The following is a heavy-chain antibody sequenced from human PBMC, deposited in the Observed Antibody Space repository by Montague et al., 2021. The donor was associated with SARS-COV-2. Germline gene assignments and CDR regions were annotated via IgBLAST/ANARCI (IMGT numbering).Heavy chain of an antibody. CDR3: ARRLDYWDSSGQRRHFDY. D-gene: IGHD3-22*01. CDR1: GGSISSGNW. V-gene: IGHV4-4*02. CDR2: IYHSGST. J-gene: IGHJ4*02. Sequence: SETLSLTCAVSGGSISSGNWWSWVRQPPGKGLEWIGEIYHSGSTXXNPSLKSRVTISIDTSRNQFSLKVSSVTATDTAIYYCARRLDYWDSSGQRRHFDYWGQGTLVTVSS.